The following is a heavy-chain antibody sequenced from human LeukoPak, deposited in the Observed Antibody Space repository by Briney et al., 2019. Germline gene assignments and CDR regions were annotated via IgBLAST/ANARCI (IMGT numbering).Heavy chain of an antibody. CDR2: IYYSGST. D-gene: IGHD6-6*01. V-gene: IGHV4-59*12. J-gene: IGHJ4*02. CDR1: GGSISSYY. CDR3: ARVRGSIAASNFDY. Sequence: SETLSLTCTVSGGSISSYYWSWIRQPPGKGLEWIGYIYYSGSTNYNPSLKSRVTISVDRSKNQFSLKLSSVTAADTAVYYCARVRGSIAASNFDYWGQGTLVTVSS.